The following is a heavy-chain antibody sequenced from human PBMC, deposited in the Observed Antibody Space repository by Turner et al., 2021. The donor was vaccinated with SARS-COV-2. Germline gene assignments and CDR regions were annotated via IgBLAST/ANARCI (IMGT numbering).Heavy chain of an antibody. CDR2: IYYSGST. CDR1: GGSISSRNYY. V-gene: IGHV4-39*01. J-gene: IGHJ6*02. D-gene: IGHD3-10*01. Sequence: QLQLQESGPGLVKPSEPLSLTCTVSGGSISSRNYYWGWLRQPLGKGLEWFGSIYYSGSTYYNPSLKRRVTISVDTSKNQFSLKLSSVTAADTAVYYCARLLNPGSYYYYYYGMDVWGQGTTVTVSS. CDR3: ARLLNPGSYYYYYYGMDV.